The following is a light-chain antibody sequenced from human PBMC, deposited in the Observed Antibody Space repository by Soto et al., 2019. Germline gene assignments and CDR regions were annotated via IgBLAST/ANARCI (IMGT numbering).Light chain of an antibody. CDR2: DVS. V-gene: IGLV2-14*01. Sequence: QSVLTQPASVSGSPGQSITISCTGTSSDIGDYNYVSWYQQHPGKAPKVMIYDVSNRPSGVSNRFSGSKSGNTASLTISGRQAEDEADYDCTSYTSISTYVFGTGTKVTVL. CDR1: SSDIGDYNY. CDR3: TSYTSISTYV. J-gene: IGLJ1*01.